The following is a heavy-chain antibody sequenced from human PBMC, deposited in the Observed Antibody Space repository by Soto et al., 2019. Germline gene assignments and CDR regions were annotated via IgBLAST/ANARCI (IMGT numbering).Heavy chain of an antibody. CDR3: ARNGDYANTLNWFDP. CDR1: GYTFTSYY. D-gene: IGHD4-17*01. Sequence: ASVKVSCKASGYTFTSYYMHWVRQAPGQGLEWMGIINPSGGSTSYAQKFQGRVTMTRDTSTSTVYMELSSLRSEDAAVYYCARNGDYANTLNWFDPWGQGTLVTVSS. J-gene: IGHJ5*02. CDR2: INPSGGST. V-gene: IGHV1-46*03.